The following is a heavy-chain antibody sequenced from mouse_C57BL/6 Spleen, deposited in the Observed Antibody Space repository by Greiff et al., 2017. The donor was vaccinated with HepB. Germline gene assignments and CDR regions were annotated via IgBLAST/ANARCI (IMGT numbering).Heavy chain of an antibody. CDR2: IYPGDGDT. Sequence: QVQLQQSGAELVKPGASVKISCKASGYAFSSYWMNWVKQRPGKGLEWIGQIYPGDGDTNYNGKFKGKATLTADKSSSPAYMQLSSLTSEDSAVYFCARVGYGNYQGYFDVWGTGTTVTVSS. CDR3: ARVGYGNYQGYFDV. CDR1: GYAFSSYW. V-gene: IGHV1-80*01. D-gene: IGHD2-1*01. J-gene: IGHJ1*03.